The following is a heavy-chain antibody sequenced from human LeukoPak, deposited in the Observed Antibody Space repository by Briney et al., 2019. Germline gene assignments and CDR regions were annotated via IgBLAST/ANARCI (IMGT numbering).Heavy chain of an antibody. Sequence: PGGSLRLSCAASGFTFSSYSMNWVRQAPGKGLEWVSSISSSRSYIYYADSVKGRFTISRDNAKNSLYVQMNSLRAEDTAVYYCARGGYSSSSGFDYWGQGTLVTVSS. V-gene: IGHV3-21*01. CDR3: ARGGYSSSSGFDY. CDR2: ISSSRSYI. D-gene: IGHD6-6*01. CDR1: GFTFSSYS. J-gene: IGHJ4*02.